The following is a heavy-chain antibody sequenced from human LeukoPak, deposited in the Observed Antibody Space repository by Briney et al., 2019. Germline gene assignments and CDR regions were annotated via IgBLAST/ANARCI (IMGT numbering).Heavy chain of an antibody. Sequence: ASVKVSCKASGYTFTGYYMHWVRQAPGQGLEWMGGINPNSGGTNYAQKFQGRVTMTRDTSISTAYMELSRLRSDDTAVYYCARELSSGWYPIAIDYWGQGTLVTVSS. CDR2: INPNSGGT. D-gene: IGHD6-19*01. CDR3: ARELSSGWYPIAIDY. CDR1: GYTFTGYY. J-gene: IGHJ4*02. V-gene: IGHV1-2*02.